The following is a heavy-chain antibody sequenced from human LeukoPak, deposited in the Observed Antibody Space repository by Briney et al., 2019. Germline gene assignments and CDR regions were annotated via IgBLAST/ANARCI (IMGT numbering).Heavy chain of an antibody. J-gene: IGHJ5*02. D-gene: IGHD3-9*01. V-gene: IGHV1-2*02. CDR1: GYRFTDYY. Sequence: ASVKVSCKASGYRFTDYYIHWVRQAPGQGLEWMGWINVNSGDTYHSQKFQDRVTMTGDTSINTAYMELSRLRSDDTAVFYCARSHYDVLTGNYMWLAPWGQGTLVTVSS. CDR3: ARSHYDVLTGNYMWLAP. CDR2: INVNSGDT.